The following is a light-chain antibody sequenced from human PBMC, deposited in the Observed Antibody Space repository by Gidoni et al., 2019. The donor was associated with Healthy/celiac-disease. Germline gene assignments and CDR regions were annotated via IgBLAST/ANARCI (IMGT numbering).Light chain of an antibody. CDR3: QQYGSSPWT. Sequence: DIVLTQFPGTLSLSPGERATLSCRASQSVSSSYLAWYQQKPGQPPRLLIYGASSGATGIPDRFSGSGSGTDFTLTISRLEPEDFAVYYCQQYGSSPWTFGQGTKVEIK. CDR2: GAS. V-gene: IGKV3-20*01. CDR1: QSVSSSY. J-gene: IGKJ1*01.